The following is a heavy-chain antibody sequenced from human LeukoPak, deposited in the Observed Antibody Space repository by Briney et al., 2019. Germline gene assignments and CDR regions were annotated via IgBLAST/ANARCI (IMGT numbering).Heavy chain of an antibody. D-gene: IGHD5-12*01. CDR2: IKSKTDGGTI. J-gene: IGHJ4*02. V-gene: IGHV3-15*01. Sequence: GGSLRLSCAASGFTLSNAWMSWVRQAPGKGLEWVGRIKSKTDGGTIEYAAPVKGRFTISRDDSKNTLYLQMNSLKTEDTAVYYCATLSGFHFHDWGQGTLVTVSS. CDR3: ATLSGFHFHD. CDR1: GFTLSNAW.